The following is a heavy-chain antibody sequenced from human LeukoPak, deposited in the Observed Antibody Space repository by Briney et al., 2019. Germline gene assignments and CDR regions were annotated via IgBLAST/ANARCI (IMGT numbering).Heavy chain of an antibody. V-gene: IGHV3-7*04. CDR3: AGGTTWITDY. J-gene: IGHJ4*02. CDR1: GFTFRNYW. D-gene: IGHD3-16*01. Sequence: GGSLRLSCATSGFTFRNYWMNWVRQAPGKGLERVANIKQDGREKNYVGSVKGRFTISRDNAKNSLDLQMNYLRAADTAVYYCAGGTTWITDYWGQGTLVTVSP. CDR2: IKQDGREK.